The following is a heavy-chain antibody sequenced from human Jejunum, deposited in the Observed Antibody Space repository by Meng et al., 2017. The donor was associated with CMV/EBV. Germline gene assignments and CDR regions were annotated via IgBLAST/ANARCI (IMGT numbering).Heavy chain of an antibody. CDR1: GFTFDDFG. J-gene: IGHJ5*02. CDR3: AKDRGSSANAHDA. Sequence: ASGFTFDDFGLSWVRQAPGKGLEWLCDVHWNGATTTYAESVKGRFTVSRDNAKNSVYLQMNSLRAEDTAFYYCAKDRGSSANAHDAWGQGTLVTVSS. D-gene: IGHD6-13*01. V-gene: IGHV3-20*03. CDR2: VHWNGATT.